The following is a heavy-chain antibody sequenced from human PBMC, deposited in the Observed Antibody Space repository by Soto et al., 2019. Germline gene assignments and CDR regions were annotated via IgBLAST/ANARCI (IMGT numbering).Heavy chain of an antibody. D-gene: IGHD3-3*01. CDR1: GFTVSSNY. CDR3: ARRMGYDFSRDPDY. Sequence: EVQLVESGGGLVQPGGSLRLSCAASGFTVSSNYMSWVRQAPGKGLEWVSVIYSGGSTYYADSVKGRFTISRDNSKNTLYLQMNSLRAEDTAVYYCARRMGYDFSRDPDYWGQGTLVTVSS. J-gene: IGHJ4*02. CDR2: IYSGGST. V-gene: IGHV3-66*04.